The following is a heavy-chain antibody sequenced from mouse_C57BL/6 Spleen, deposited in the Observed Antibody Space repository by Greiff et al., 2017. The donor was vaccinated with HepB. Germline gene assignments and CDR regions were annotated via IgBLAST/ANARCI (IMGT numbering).Heavy chain of an antibody. CDR3: TRSELRLHYAMDY. D-gene: IGHD3-2*02. Sequence: VKLMESGAELVRPGASVTLSCKASGYTFTDYEMHWVKQTPVHGLEWIGAIDPETGGTAYNQKFKGKAILTADKSSSTAYMELRSLTSEDSAVYYCTRSELRLHYAMDYWGQGTSVTVSS. CDR2: IDPETGGT. V-gene: IGHV1-15*01. J-gene: IGHJ4*01. CDR1: GYTFTDYE.